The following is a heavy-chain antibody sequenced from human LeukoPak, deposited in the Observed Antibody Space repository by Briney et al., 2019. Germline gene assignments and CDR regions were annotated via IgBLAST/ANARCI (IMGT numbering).Heavy chain of an antibody. V-gene: IGHV4-4*07. D-gene: IGHD1-14*01. J-gene: IGHJ5*02. CDR2: IYTSGST. Sequence: SETLSLTCTVSGGSISGYYWSWIRQPAGKGLEWIGRIYTSGSTNYNPSLKCRVTMSVDTSKNQFSLKLSSVTAADTAVYYCARASPTTNKGAYGWFDPWGQGTLVTVSS. CDR1: GGSISGYY. CDR3: ARASPTTNKGAYGWFDP.